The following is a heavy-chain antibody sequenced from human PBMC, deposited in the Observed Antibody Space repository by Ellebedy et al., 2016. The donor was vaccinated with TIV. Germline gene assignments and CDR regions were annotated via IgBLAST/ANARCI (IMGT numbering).Heavy chain of an antibody. CDR1: GGSFSGYY. D-gene: IGHD3-9*01. CDR2: INHSGST. Sequence: GSLRLXXAVYGGSFSGYYWSWIRQPPGKGLEWIGEINHSGSTNYNPSLKSRVTISVDTSKNQFSLKLSSVTAADTAVYYCARGRRYDILTGYPPGNWFNPWGQGTLVTVSS. V-gene: IGHV4-34*01. CDR3: ARGRRYDILTGYPPGNWFNP. J-gene: IGHJ5*02.